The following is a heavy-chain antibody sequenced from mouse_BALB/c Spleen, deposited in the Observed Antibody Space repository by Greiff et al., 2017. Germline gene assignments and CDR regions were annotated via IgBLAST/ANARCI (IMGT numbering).Heavy chain of an antibody. CDR3: ARGDDYDKAMDY. V-gene: IGHV2-6-7*01. J-gene: IGHJ4*01. CDR1: GFSLTGYG. D-gene: IGHD2-4*01. Sequence: VQLQESGPGLVAPSQSLSITCTVSGFSLTGYGVNWVRQPPGKGLEWLGMIWGDGSTDYNSALKSRLSISKDNSKSHVFLKMNSLQTDDTARYYCARGDDYDKAMDYWGQGTSVTVSS. CDR2: IWGDGST.